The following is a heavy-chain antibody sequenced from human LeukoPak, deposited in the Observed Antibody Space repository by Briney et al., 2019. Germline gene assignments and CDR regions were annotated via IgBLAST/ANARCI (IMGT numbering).Heavy chain of an antibody. CDR3: ARVRSGSSAGNYGMDV. V-gene: IGHV3-74*01. J-gene: IGHJ6*02. CDR1: GFTFSSFS. CDR2: INSDGSST. D-gene: IGHD1-26*01. Sequence: GGSLRLSCAASGFTFSSFSMIWVRQAPGKGLVWVSRINSDGSSTSYADSVKGRFTISRDNAKNTLYLQMNSLRAEDTAVYYCARVRSGSSAGNYGMDVWGQGTTVTVSS.